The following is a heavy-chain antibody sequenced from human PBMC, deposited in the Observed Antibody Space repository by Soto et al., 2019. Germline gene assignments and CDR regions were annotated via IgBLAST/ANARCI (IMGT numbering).Heavy chain of an antibody. Sequence: EVQLVESGGGLIQPGGSLRLSCVVSGFTVSSSNYMSWVRQAPGKGLEWVSVIYTGGTTYYADSVKGRFTFSRDNSKNTLYLQMNGLSAEDTAVYYCHGYGYWGQGTLVTVSS. CDR3: HGYGY. V-gene: IGHV3-53*01. J-gene: IGHJ4*02. CDR2: IYTGGTT. CDR1: GFTVSSSNY. D-gene: IGHD5-12*01.